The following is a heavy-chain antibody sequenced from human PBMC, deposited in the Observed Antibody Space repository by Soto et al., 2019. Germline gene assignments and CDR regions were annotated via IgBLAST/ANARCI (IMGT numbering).Heavy chain of an antibody. D-gene: IGHD3-16*01. CDR2: IYYSGST. CDR1: GGSISSSSYY. CDR3: ARQHPSVGDLYYYGMDV. J-gene: IGHJ6*02. Sequence: QLQLQESGPGLVKPSETLSLTCTVSGGSISSSSYYWGWIRQPPGKGLEWIGSIYYSGSTYYNPSLKSRVTISVDTSKNQFSLKRSSVTAADTAVYYWARQHPSVGDLYYYGMDVWGQGTTVTVSS. V-gene: IGHV4-39*01.